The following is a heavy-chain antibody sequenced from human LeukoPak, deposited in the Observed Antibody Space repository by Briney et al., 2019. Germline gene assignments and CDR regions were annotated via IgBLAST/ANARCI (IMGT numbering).Heavy chain of an antibody. CDR3: VRGIVAAVSRCDY. V-gene: IGHV3-48*04. D-gene: IGHD6-13*01. J-gene: IGHJ4*02. Sequence: PGGSLRLSCAASGFTFSKYSMNWVRQAPGKGLEWVSYISSTGGTIYYADSMKGRFTISRDNAKNSLYLQMNSLRVEDTAVYYCVRGIVAAVSRCDYWGQGTLVTVSS. CDR1: GFTFSKYS. CDR2: ISSTGGTI.